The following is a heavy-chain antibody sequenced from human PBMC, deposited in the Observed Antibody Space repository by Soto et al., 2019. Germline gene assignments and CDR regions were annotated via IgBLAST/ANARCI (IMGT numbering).Heavy chain of an antibody. D-gene: IGHD2-21*02. Sequence: QMQLQESGPGLVKPSETVSLTCTVSGGSISSNNYYWGWIRQPPGKGLEWIGNIYCSGSTYYNPSLKSRVTISVDTSKNQFSLKLSSVTAADTAVYYCASTVVVRGDVFDIWGQGTMVTVSS. CDR2: IYCSGST. CDR3: ASTVVVRGDVFDI. J-gene: IGHJ3*02. V-gene: IGHV4-39*01. CDR1: GGSISSNNYY.